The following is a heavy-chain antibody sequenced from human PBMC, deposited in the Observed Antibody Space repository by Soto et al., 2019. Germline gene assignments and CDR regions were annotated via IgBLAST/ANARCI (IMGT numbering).Heavy chain of an antibody. CDR2: TIPMFATA. J-gene: IGHJ4*02. V-gene: IGHV1-69*01. CDR3: ARGLFGQQWLVGFDT. D-gene: IGHD6-19*01. CDR1: GGSFSNYI. Sequence: QVHLVQSGAEVKKPGSSVKVSCKASGGSFSNYIFAWVRQAPGQGLEWMGGTIPMFATAQYAQKLQGRVTITADESTSTVYMDMTSLTSDETAVYYCARGLFGQQWLVGFDTWGQGTLVTVSS.